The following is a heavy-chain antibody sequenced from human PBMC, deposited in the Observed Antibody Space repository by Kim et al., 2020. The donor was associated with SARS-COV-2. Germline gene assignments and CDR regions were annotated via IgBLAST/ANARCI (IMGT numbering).Heavy chain of an antibody. D-gene: IGHD6-13*01. CDR3: ARSVSSSWYLNVWFDP. J-gene: IGHJ5*02. Sequence: ASVKVSCKASGYTFTSYDINWVRQATGQGLEWMGWMNPNSGNTGYAQKFQGRVTMTRNTSISTAYMELSILRSEDTAVYYCARSVSSSWYLNVWFDPWGQGTLVTVSS. V-gene: IGHV1-8*01. CDR2: MNPNSGNT. CDR1: GYTFTSYD.